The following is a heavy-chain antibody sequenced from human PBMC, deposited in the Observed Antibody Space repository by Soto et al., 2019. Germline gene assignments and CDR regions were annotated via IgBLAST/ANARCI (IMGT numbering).Heavy chain of an antibody. CDR2: INPNSGGT. Sequence: ASVKVSCKASGYTFTGYYMHWVRQAPGQGLEWMGWINPNSGGTNYAQKFQGRVTMTRDTSTSTAYMELSRLRSDDTAVYYCARGQGNYYYYGMDVWGQGTTVTVSS. J-gene: IGHJ6*02. CDR1: GYTFTGYY. V-gene: IGHV1-2*02. CDR3: ARGQGNYYYYGMDV. D-gene: IGHD3-10*01.